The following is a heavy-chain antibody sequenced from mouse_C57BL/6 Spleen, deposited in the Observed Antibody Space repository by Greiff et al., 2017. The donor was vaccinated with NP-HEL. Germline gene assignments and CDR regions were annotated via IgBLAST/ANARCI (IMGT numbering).Heavy chain of an antibody. V-gene: IGHV14-2*01. CDR1: GFNIKDYY. D-gene: IGHD1-1*01. Sequence: EVQLVESGAELVKPGASVKLSCTASGFNIKDYYMHWVKQRTEQGLEWIGRIDPEDGETKYAPKFQGKATITADTSSNTAYLQLSSLTSEDTAVYYCARDYYGSSYPAWFAYWGQGTLVTVSA. CDR2: IDPEDGET. J-gene: IGHJ3*01. CDR3: ARDYYGSSYPAWFAY.